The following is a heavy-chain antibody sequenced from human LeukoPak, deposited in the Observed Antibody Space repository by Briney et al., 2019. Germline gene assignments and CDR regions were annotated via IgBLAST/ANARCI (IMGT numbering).Heavy chain of an antibody. CDR1: GFTFSSYG. Sequence: PGRSLRLSCAASGFTFSSYGMHWVRQAPGKGLEWVAVISYDGSNKYYADSVKGRFTISRDNSKNTLYLQMNSLRAEDTAVYYCARPPGAYCGGDCYLDYWGQGTLVTVSS. CDR2: ISYDGSNK. V-gene: IGHV3-30*03. J-gene: IGHJ4*02. D-gene: IGHD2-21*02. CDR3: ARPPGAYCGGDCYLDY.